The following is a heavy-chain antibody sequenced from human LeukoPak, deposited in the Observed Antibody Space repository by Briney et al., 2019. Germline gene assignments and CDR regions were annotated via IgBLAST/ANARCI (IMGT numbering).Heavy chain of an antibody. CDR1: GYTLTELS. Sequence: ASVKVSCKVSGYTLTELSIHWVRRAPGKGLEWMGGFDPEDGETIYAQKFQGRVTMTEDTSTDTAYMELSSLRSEDTAVFYCATASLDYWGQGTLDTVSS. J-gene: IGHJ4*02. CDR3: ATASLDY. CDR2: FDPEDGET. V-gene: IGHV1-24*01.